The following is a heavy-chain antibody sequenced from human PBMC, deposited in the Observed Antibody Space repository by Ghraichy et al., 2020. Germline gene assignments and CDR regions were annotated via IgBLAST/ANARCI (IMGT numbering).Heavy chain of an antibody. CDR2: IYYSGST. J-gene: IGHJ5*01. D-gene: IGHD3-9*01. V-gene: IGHV4-61*01. CDR1: GGSVSSGSYY. Sequence: SQTLSLTCTVSGGSVSSGSYYWSWIRQPPGKGLEWIGYIYYSGSTNYNPSLKSRVTISVDTSKNQFSLKLSSVTAADTAVYYCARLLRYFDWLPDSWGQGTLVTVSS. CDR3: ARLLRYFDWLPDS.